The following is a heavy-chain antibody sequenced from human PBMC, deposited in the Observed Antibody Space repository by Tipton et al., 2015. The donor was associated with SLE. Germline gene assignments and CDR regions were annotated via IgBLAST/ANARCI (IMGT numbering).Heavy chain of an antibody. Sequence: TLSLTCTVSGGSISNHYWSWIRQRPGKGLEWIGSIYDDGSATYNPSLKSRVTISVDTSKNQFSLKLGSVTAADTAVYYCARTNWGPGYFDFWGQGTLVTVSS. CDR1: GGSISNHY. CDR2: IYDDGSA. D-gene: IGHD7-27*01. CDR3: ARTNWGPGYFDF. V-gene: IGHV4-59*05. J-gene: IGHJ4*02.